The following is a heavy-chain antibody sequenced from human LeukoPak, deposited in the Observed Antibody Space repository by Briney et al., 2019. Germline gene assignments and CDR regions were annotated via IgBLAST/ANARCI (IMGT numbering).Heavy chain of an antibody. J-gene: IGHJ4*02. CDR1: GFTVSSKY. D-gene: IGHD4-17*01. V-gene: IGHV3-53*01. CDR2: IYSGDIT. CDR3: ARQYGDYFDY. Sequence: GGSLRLSCAASGFTVSSKYMSWVRQAPGKGLEWVSLIYSGDITYYADSVKGRFTISRDNSKNTLYLQMNSRRAEDTAVYYCARQYGDYFDYWGQGTLVTVSS.